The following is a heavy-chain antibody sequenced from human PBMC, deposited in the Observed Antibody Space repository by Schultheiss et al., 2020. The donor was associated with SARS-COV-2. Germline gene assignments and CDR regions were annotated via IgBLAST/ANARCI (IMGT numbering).Heavy chain of an antibody. CDR3: ARSYGFWSGYSEPFFDY. J-gene: IGHJ4*02. V-gene: IGHV4-34*01. CDR1: GGSFSGYY. CDR2: INHSGST. Sequence: ESLKISCAVYGGSFSGYYWSWIRQPPGKGLEWIGEINHSGSTNYNPSLKSRVTISLDTSKNQFSLKLRSVTAADTAVYYCARSYGFWSGYSEPFFDYWGQGTLVTVSS. D-gene: IGHD3-3*01.